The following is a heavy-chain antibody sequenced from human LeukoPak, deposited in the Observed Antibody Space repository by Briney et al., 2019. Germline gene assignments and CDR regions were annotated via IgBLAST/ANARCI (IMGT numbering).Heavy chain of an antibody. CDR1: GGSFSGYY. Sequence: SETLSLTCAVYGGSFSGYYRSWIRQPPGKGLEWIGEINHSGSTNYNPSLKSRVTISVDTSKNQFSLKLSSVTAADTAVYYCARRSDRVTMVRGRNWFDPWGQGTLVTVSS. J-gene: IGHJ5*02. CDR3: ARRSDRVTMVRGRNWFDP. D-gene: IGHD3-10*01. CDR2: INHSGST. V-gene: IGHV4-34*01.